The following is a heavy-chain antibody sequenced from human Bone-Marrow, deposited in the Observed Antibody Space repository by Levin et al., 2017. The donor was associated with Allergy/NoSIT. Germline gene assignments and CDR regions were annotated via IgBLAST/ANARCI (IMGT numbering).Heavy chain of an antibody. D-gene: IGHD6-19*01. CDR3: ATDASSGWTPLDY. Sequence: PGESLKISCRISGYRLSEISIHWVRQAPGKGLEWMGGFDREDGEIIYAQKFQGRITMTEDTSIDTAYMEMTSLTFDDTAVYYCATDASSGWTPLDYWGQGTLVTVSS. V-gene: IGHV1-24*01. J-gene: IGHJ4*02. CDR2: FDREDGEI. CDR1: GYRLSEIS.